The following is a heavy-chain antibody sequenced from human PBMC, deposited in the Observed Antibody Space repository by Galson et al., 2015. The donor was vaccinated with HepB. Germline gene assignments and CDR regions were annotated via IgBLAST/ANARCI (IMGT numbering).Heavy chain of an antibody. CDR2: INADYGDT. D-gene: IGHD2-2*01. V-gene: IGHV1-3*01. CDR1: GYTFNAYA. J-gene: IGHJ6*02. Sequence: QSGAAVKKPGESLKISCKASGYTFNAYAMHCVRQAPGQRLEWMGWINADYGDTKYSQKFQGRVTITRDTSASTAYMELSSLRSEDTAVYYCARVLGFCTSSSCYGPHFYYYAMDVWGQGTTVTVSS. CDR3: ARVLGFCTSSSCYGPHFYYYAMDV.